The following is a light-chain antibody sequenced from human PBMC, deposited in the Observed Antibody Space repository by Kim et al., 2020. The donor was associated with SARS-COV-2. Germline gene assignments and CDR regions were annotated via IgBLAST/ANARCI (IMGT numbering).Light chain of an antibody. J-gene: IGKJ1*01. V-gene: IGKV3-20*01. CDR3: QQYSSSPAT. Sequence: SPGEGATLSCRASQSVDSNYLAWYQQKPGQAPRLLIYGASSRATGIPDRFSGSGSGTDFTLTITRLEPEDFAVYYCQQYSSSPATFGQGTKVDIK. CDR2: GAS. CDR1: QSVDSNY.